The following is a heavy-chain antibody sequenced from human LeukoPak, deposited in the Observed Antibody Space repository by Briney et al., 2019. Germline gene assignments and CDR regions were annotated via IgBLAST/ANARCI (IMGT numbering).Heavy chain of an antibody. J-gene: IGHJ4*02. CDR1: GFTFSSYG. Sequence: GRSLRLSCAASGFTFSSYGMHWVRQAPGKGLEWVAVIWYDGSNKYYADSVKGRFTISRDNSKNTLYLQMNSLRAEDTAVYYCARPLFRGVITGADYWGQGTLVTVSS. D-gene: IGHD3-10*01. CDR3: ARPLFRGVITGADY. CDR2: IWYDGSNK. V-gene: IGHV3-33*01.